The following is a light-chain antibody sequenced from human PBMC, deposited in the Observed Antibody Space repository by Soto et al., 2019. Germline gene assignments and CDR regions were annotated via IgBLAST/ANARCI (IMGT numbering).Light chain of an antibody. J-gene: IGKJ4*01. CDR1: QTVRNNY. V-gene: IGKV3-20*01. CDR2: DAS. CDR3: QQFSSYPLT. Sequence: EFGLTQPPGTLSLSPGERATLSCRASQTVRNNYLAWYQQKPGQAPRLLIYDASSRATGIPDRFSGGGSGTDFTLTISRLEPEDFAVYYCQQFSSYPLTFGGGTKVDSK.